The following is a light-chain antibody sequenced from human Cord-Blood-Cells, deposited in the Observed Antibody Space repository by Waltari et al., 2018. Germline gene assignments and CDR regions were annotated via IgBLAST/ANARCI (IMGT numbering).Light chain of an antibody. CDR3: QQYDNLPLT. J-gene: IGKJ4*01. CDR1: QDISNY. Sequence: LHMTQSPSSLSASVGDRVTITCQESQDISNYLNWYQQKPGQAPKLLIYDASNLETGVPSRFSGSGSGTDFTFTISSLQPEDIATYYCQQYDNLPLTFGGGTKVEIK. V-gene: IGKV1-33*01. CDR2: DAS.